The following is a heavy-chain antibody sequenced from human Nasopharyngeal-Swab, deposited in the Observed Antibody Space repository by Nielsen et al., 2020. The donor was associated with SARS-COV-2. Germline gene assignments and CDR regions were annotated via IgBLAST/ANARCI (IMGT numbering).Heavy chain of an antibody. CDR3: ARGGPDYGDYDGFDP. CDR1: GFTFSSYA. CDR2: ISYDGSNK. V-gene: IGHV3-30-3*01. J-gene: IGHJ5*02. Sequence: GESLKISCEASGFTFSSYAMHWVRQAPGKGLEWVAVISYDGSNKYYADSVKGRFTISRDNSKNTLYLQMNSLRAEDTAVYYCARGGPDYGDYDGFDPGGQGTLVTVSA. D-gene: IGHD4-17*01.